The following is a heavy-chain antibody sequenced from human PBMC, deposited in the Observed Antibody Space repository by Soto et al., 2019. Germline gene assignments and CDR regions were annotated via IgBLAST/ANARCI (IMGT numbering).Heavy chain of an antibody. CDR1: GFTFNTYG. Sequence: PGGSLRLSCAASGFTFNTYGMTWVRQAPGKGLEWVSTVSGSGGGTYYADSVKGRFTISRVNSKNTMYPQMSNLRAEDTAVYFCVRIGPYCGGDCYPDFDFWGLGTPVTVSS. D-gene: IGHD2-21*02. CDR3: VRIGPYCGGDCYPDFDF. J-gene: IGHJ4*02. V-gene: IGHV3-23*01. CDR2: VSGSGGGT.